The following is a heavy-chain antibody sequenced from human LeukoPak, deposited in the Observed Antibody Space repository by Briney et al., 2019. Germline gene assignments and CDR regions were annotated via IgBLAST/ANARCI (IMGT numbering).Heavy chain of an antibody. CDR2: IYYSGST. Sequence: PSETLSLTCTVSGGSISSGGYYRSWIRQHPGKGLEWIGYIYYSGSTYYNPSLKSRVTISVDTSKNQFSLKLSSVTAADTAVYYCARDGAGSYYDSSGYGWFDPWGQGTLVTVSS. D-gene: IGHD3-22*01. V-gene: IGHV4-31*03. CDR3: ARDGAGSYYDSSGYGWFDP. J-gene: IGHJ5*02. CDR1: GGSISSGGYY.